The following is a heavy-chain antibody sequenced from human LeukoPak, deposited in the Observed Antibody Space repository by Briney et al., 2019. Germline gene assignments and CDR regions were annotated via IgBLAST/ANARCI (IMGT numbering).Heavy chain of an antibody. Sequence: PGGSLRLSCAASGFTFSSYAMSWIRQPPGKGLEWIGEINHSGSTNYNPSLKSRVTISVDTSKNKFSLKLSSVTAADTAVYYCARGPRSSSWFGDFDYWGQGTLVTVSS. V-gene: IGHV4-34*01. CDR2: INHSGST. D-gene: IGHD6-13*01. CDR1: GFTFSSYA. J-gene: IGHJ4*02. CDR3: ARGPRSSSWFGDFDY.